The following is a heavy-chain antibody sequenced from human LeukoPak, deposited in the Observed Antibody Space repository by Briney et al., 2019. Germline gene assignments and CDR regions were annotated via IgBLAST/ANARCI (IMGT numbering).Heavy chain of an antibody. V-gene: IGHV1-8*01. CDR1: GYTFTSYD. D-gene: IGHD5-18*01. CDR3: ARGVDTAMVRWYYYYYYMDV. Sequence: ASVKVSCKASGYTFTSYDINWVRQAPGQGLEWMGWMNPNSGNTGYAQKFQGRVTMTRNTSISTAYMELSSLRSEDTAMYYCARGVDTAMVRWYYYYYYMDVWGKGTTVTVSS. J-gene: IGHJ6*03. CDR2: MNPNSGNT.